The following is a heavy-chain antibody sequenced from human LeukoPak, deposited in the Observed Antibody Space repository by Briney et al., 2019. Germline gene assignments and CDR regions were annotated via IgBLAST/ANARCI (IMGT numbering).Heavy chain of an antibody. CDR2: ISSSGSTI. J-gene: IGHJ4*02. CDR1: GFTFSSYE. Sequence: GGSLRLSCAASGFTFSSYEMNWVRQAPGKGLEWVSYISSSGSTIYYADSVKGRFTISRDNAKNSLYLRMNSLRAEDTAVYYCARGPRLLDGYILPFDYWGQGTLVTVSS. CDR3: ARGPRLLDGYILPFDY. D-gene: IGHD5-24*01. V-gene: IGHV3-48*03.